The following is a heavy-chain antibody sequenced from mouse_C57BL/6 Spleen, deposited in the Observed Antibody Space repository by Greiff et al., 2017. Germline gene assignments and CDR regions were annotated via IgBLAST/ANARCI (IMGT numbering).Heavy chain of an antibody. CDR1: GYTFTSYW. J-gene: IGHJ4*01. D-gene: IGHD2-4*01. Sequence: VQLQQSGAELVKPGASVKLSCKASGYTFTSYWMHWVKQRPGRGLEWIGRIDPNSGGTKYNEKFKSKATLTVDKPSSTAYMQLSSLTSEDSAVYYCARSRVVYYDYPYAMDYWGQGTSVTVSS. CDR3: ARSRVVYYDYPYAMDY. V-gene: IGHV1-72*01. CDR2: IDPNSGGT.